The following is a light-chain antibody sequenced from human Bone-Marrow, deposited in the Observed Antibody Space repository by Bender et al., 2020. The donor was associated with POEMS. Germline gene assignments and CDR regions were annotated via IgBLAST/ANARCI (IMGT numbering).Light chain of an antibody. CDR2: RDS. CDR1: NIGSKG. V-gene: IGLV3-9*01. J-gene: IGLJ2*01. CDR3: QVWDSITAHVV. Sequence: AASVACGGDNIGSKGVHWYQQKPGQAPVLVIYRDSNRPSGIPGRFSGSNSGNTATLTITRAQAGDEADYYCQVWDSITAHVVFGGGTKLTVL.